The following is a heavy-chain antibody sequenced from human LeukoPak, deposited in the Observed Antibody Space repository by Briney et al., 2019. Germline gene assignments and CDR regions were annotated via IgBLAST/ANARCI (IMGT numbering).Heavy chain of an antibody. J-gene: IGHJ4*02. CDR1: GYTFNNYD. CDR2: MNPNSGNT. Sequence: GASVKVSCKASGYTFNNYDINWVRQAPGQGLEWMGWMNPNSGNTGYAQKFQGRFTLTRETFISTAYMELSSLRSDDTAVYYCARGRMTIDHWGQGTLVTVSS. V-gene: IGHV1-8*01. CDR3: ARGRMTIDH. D-gene: IGHD4-11*01.